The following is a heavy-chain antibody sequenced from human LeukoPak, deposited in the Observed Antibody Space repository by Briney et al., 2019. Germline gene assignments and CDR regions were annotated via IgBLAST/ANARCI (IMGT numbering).Heavy chain of an antibody. CDR1: GFTVSSNS. V-gene: IGHV3-48*04. J-gene: IGHJ6*03. CDR3: AREYGDYEYYYYYYMDV. CDR2: ISSSGSTI. D-gene: IGHD4-17*01. Sequence: GGSLRLSCTVSGFTVSSNSMSWVRQAPGKGLEWVSYISSSGSTIYYADSVKGRFTISRDNAKNSLYLQMNSLRAEDTAVYYCAREYGDYEYYYYYYMDVWGKGTTVTISS.